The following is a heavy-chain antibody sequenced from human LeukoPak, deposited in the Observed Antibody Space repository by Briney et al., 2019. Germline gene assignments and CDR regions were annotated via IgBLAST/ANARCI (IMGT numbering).Heavy chain of an antibody. CDR3: ARAWYSSSPWAFDI. V-gene: IGHV3-73*01. CDR2: IRSKANNYAT. J-gene: IGHJ3*02. CDR1: GLTFSGSA. D-gene: IGHD6-13*01. Sequence: GGSLKLSCEASGLTFSGSAMHWVRQASGKGLEWVGRIRSKANNYATAYAASVKGRFTISRDDSKNTAYLQMNSLKTEDTAVYYCARAWYSSSPWAFDIWGQGTMVTVPS.